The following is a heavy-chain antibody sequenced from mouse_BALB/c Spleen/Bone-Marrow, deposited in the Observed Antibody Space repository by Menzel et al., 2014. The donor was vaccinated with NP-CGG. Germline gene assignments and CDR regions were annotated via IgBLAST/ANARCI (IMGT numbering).Heavy chain of an antibody. V-gene: IGHV14-3*02. CDR2: IDPANGNT. CDR3: ARSGDYDKAWFAY. J-gene: IGHJ3*01. Sequence: EVKVEESGAELVKPGASVKLSCTASGFNIKDTYMHWVKQRPEQGLEWIGRIDPANGNTKYDPKFQAKATITPDTSSNTAYLQLSSLTSEDTAVYYCARSGDYDKAWFAYWGQGTLVTVSA. D-gene: IGHD2-4*01. CDR1: GFNIKDTY.